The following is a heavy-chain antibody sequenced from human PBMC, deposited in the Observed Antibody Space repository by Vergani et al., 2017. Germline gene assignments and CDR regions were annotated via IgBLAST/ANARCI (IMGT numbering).Heavy chain of an antibody. CDR2: ISWNSGSI. CDR1: GFTFDDYA. CDR3: AKDFNGDYDHQFDY. J-gene: IGHJ4*02. Sequence: EVQLVESGGGLVQPGRSLRLSCAASGFTFDDYAMHWVRQAPGKGLEWVSGISWNSGSIGYADSVKGRFTISRDNAKNSLYLQMNSLRAEDTALYYCAKDFNGDYDHQFDYWGQGTLVTVSS. D-gene: IGHD4-17*01. V-gene: IGHV3-9*01.